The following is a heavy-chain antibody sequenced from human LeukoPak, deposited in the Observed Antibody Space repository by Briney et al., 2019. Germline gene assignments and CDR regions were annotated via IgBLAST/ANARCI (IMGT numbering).Heavy chain of an antibody. CDR1: GFTFSSYA. CDR3: AKESPSFDF. V-gene: IGHV3-23*01. CDR2: ISGGGDST. Sequence: PGGSLRLSCAASGFTFSSYAMSWVRQAPGKGLEWVPVISGGGDSTHYADSVKGRFTISRDNSKNTLYLQMNTLRAEDTAMYYCAKESPSFDFWGQGTLVTVSS. J-gene: IGHJ4*02.